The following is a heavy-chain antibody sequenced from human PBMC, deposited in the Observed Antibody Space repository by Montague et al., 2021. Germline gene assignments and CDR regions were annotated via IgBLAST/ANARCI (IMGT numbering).Heavy chain of an antibody. CDR1: SGSIFHSY. J-gene: IGHJ5*02. V-gene: IGHV4-59*08. CDR3: AKHVYFGPGTSYKGFDP. Sequence: SETLSLTCTVTSGSIFHSYWSWVRQPPGKGLEWLGSMFYGGTTSYNPSLKSRVTMSIDTSTNQFSLNLRFVTAADTAVYYCAKHVYFGPGTSYKGFDPWGQGILVTVSS. D-gene: IGHD3-10*01. CDR2: MFYGGTT.